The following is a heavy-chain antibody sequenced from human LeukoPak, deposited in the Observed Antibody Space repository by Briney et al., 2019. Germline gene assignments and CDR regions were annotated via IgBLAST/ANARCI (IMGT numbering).Heavy chain of an antibody. CDR2: IWYDGSNK. CDR3: ARDLGGSYWDY. J-gene: IGHJ4*02. D-gene: IGHD1-26*01. V-gene: IGHV3-33*01. CDR1: GFTFSSYG. Sequence: GGSLRLSCAASGFTFSSYGMHWVRQAPGKGLEWVAVIWYDGSNKYYADSVKGRFTISRDNSKNTLYLQMNSLRAEDTAVYYCARDLGGSYWDYWGQGTLVTASS.